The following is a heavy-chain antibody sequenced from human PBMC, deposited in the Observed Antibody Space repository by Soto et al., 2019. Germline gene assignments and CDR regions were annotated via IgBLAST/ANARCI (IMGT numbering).Heavy chain of an antibody. V-gene: IGHV1-3*01. CDR2: INADSGNT. Sequence: QVLLVQSGAEVRKPGASVKVSCKASGFVFTHYGVHWVRLAPGQRREWMGWINADSGNTKYSESFQGRVTIDRNTSATIDHIDLGSLTSADTAVYFWARKIFCKTWCENAMDVWGQGTTVTVSS. D-gene: IGHD2-8*01. J-gene: IGHJ6*02. CDR3: ARKIFCKTWCENAMDV. CDR1: GFVFTHYG.